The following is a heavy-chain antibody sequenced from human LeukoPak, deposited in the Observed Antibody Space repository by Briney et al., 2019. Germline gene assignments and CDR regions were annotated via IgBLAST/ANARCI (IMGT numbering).Heavy chain of an antibody. D-gene: IGHD2-2*01. CDR1: GYSFTSYW. Sequence: GESLKISCKGSGYSFTSYWIGWVRQMPGKGLEWMGIIYPGDSDTRYSPSFQGQVTISADKSISTAYLQWSSLKASDTGMYYCARYQLLPRNWFDPWGQGTLVTVSS. CDR2: IYPGDSDT. V-gene: IGHV5-51*01. J-gene: IGHJ5*02. CDR3: ARYQLLPRNWFDP.